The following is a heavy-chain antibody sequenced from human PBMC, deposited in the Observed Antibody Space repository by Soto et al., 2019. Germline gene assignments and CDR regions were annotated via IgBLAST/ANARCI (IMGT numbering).Heavy chain of an antibody. J-gene: IGHJ4*02. V-gene: IGHV3-21*01. CDR1: GFNFNNHT. CDR3: ANRDGYNYRGRFDY. CDR2: ISSGSSYI. Sequence: EVQLVESGGGLVEPGGSLRLSCAASGFNFNNHTMNWVRQAPGKGLEWVSSISSGSSYIYYADSVKGRFTISRDNAKNSLYLQMNSLRVEDTAVYYCANRDGYNYRGRFDYWGQGTLVTVSS. D-gene: IGHD3-22*01.